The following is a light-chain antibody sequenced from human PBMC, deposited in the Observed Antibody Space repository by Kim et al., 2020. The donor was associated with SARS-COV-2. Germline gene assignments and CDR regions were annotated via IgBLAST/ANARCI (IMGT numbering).Light chain of an antibody. V-gene: IGLV2-14*01. Sequence: QSALTQPASVSGSPGQSITISCTGSSSDVGYYNYVSWYQQHPGKAPQLMIYAVNQRPSGVSDRFSGSKSGNTASLTISGLQDEDEADYYCSTYTSSVSWVFGGGTKLTVL. CDR3: STYTSSVSWV. CDR2: AVN. CDR1: SSDVGYYNY. J-gene: IGLJ3*02.